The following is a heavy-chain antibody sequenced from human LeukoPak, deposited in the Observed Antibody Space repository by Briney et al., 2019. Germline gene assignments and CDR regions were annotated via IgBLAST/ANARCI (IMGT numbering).Heavy chain of an antibody. V-gene: IGHV3-23*01. CDR3: TEDPNGDSIGAFDM. J-gene: IGHJ3*02. CDR1: GLTLSSYA. CDR2: ISGSGGRT. Sequence: GGPLTLSRAASGLTLSSYAMTWVRQAPRRGREWVSSISGSGGRTLYSASVKGRFTVPRDNFKNTLYLQMNSLRAEETTVYHYTEDPNGDSIGAFDMWGQGRMVTVSS. D-gene: IGHD2-21*02.